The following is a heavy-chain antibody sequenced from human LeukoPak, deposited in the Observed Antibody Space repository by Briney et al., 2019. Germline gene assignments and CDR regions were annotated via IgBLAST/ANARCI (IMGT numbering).Heavy chain of an antibody. J-gene: IGHJ4*02. D-gene: IGHD1-14*01. CDR1: GFTFSSYS. CDR3: ARDRHRNSGAPSFDY. CDR2: ISSSSSTI. Sequence: GGSLRLSCAASGFTFSSYSMNWVRQAPGKGLEWVSYISSSSSTIYYADSVKGRFTISRDNAKNSLYLQMNSLRAEDTAVYYCARDRHRNSGAPSFDYWGQGTLVTVSS. V-gene: IGHV3-48*01.